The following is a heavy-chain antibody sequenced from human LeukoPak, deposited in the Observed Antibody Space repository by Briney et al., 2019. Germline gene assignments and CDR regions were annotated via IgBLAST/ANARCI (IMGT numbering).Heavy chain of an antibody. D-gene: IGHD3-10*01. V-gene: IGHV1-18*01. CDR2: ISAYNGNT. CDR3: AREGLLWFGELLDHFDY. CDR1: GYTVTSYG. Sequence: ASVKVSCTASGYTVTSYGISLVRQASGQGLEWMGWISAYNGNTNYAQKLQGRVTMTTDTSTSTAYMELRSLRSDDTAVYYCAREGLLWFGELLDHFDYWAREPWSPSPQ. J-gene: IGHJ4*02.